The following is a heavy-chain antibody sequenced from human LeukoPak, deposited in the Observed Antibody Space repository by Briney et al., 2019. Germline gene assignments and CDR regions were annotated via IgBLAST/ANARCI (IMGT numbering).Heavy chain of an antibody. CDR3: AVDILTGFPSSAPLDY. V-gene: IGHV1-46*03. CDR1: GYTFTSYY. J-gene: IGHJ4*02. Sequence: ASVTVSCKASGYTFTSYYMHWVRQAPGQGLEWMGIINPSGGSTSYAQKFQGRVTMTRDTSTSTVYMELSSLRSEDTAVYYCAVDILTGFPSSAPLDYWGQGTLVTVSS. CDR2: INPSGGST. D-gene: IGHD3-9*01.